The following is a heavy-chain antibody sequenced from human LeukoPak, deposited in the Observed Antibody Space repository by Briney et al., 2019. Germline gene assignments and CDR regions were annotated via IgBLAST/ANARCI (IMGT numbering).Heavy chain of an antibody. D-gene: IGHD6-19*01. Sequence: PGGSLRLSCAASGFTFSSYAMSWVRQAPGKGLEWVSVISGSGGSTYYADSVKGRFTISRDNSNNTLFLRMNSLRAEDTAVYYCAKITSVAGIRYCGLDVWGQGTTVTVSS. CDR1: GFTFSSYA. V-gene: IGHV3-23*01. CDR2: ISGSGGST. CDR3: AKITSVAGIRYCGLDV. J-gene: IGHJ6*02.